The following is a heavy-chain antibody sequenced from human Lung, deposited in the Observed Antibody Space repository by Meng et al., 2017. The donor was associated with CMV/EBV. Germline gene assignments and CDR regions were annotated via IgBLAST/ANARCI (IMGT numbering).Heavy chain of an antibody. CDR1: GFTFSSYW. J-gene: IGHJ4*02. D-gene: IGHD1-14*01. CDR3: ARDLLGNLNY. CDR2: IKYDGSEK. Sequence: GGSXRLSCAASGFTFSSYWMAWVRQAPGKGLEWVAYIKYDGSEKYYVDSVKGRFSISRDNGKNSLYLEMNSLRVEDTALYYCARDLLGNLNYLGQGTLVTVSS. V-gene: IGHV3-7*01.